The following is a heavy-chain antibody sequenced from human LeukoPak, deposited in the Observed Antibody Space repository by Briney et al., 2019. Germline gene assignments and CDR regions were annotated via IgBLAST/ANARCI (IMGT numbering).Heavy chain of an antibody. Sequence: SQTLSLSCAISGDXVSTSGVGWNWVRQSPSRGLEWLGRTYYTSKWNTDYAVSVKSRIVVNPDTSKNQFSLQLNSVTSEETAVYYCARGRASAFDVWGQGTMVTVSS. CDR1: GDXVSTSGVG. J-gene: IGHJ3*01. V-gene: IGHV6-1*01. D-gene: IGHD6-25*01. CDR2: TYYTSKWNT. CDR3: ARGRASAFDV.